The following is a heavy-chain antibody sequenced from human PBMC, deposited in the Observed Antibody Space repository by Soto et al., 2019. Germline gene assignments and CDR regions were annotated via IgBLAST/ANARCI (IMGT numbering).Heavy chain of an antibody. CDR3: ARNIAAAGSYGYFDL. CDR1: GGSISSSSYY. D-gene: IGHD6-13*01. CDR2: IYYSGST. Sequence: SETLSLTCTVSGGSISSSSYYWGWIRQPPGKGLEWLGSIYYSGSTYYNPSLKSRVTISVDTSKNQFSLKLSSVTAADTAVYDCARNIAAAGSYGYFDLWGRGTLVTVSS. J-gene: IGHJ2*01. V-gene: IGHV4-39*07.